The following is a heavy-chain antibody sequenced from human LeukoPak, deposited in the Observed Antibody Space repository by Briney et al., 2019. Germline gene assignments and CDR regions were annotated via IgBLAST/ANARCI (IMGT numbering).Heavy chain of an antibody. V-gene: IGHV4-34*01. D-gene: IGHD3-10*01. CDR1: GVSFSGYY. J-gene: IGHJ4*02. CDR3: ARLSCGVRGVIDY. CDR2: INHSGST. Sequence: SETLSLTCAVYGVSFSGYYWSWIRQPPGKGLEWIGEINHSGSTNYNPSLKSRVTISVDTSKNQFPLKLSSVTAADTAVYYCARLSCGVRGVIDYWGQGTLVTVSS.